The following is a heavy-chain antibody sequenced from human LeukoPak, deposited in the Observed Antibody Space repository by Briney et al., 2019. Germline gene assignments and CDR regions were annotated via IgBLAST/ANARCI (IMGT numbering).Heavy chain of an antibody. D-gene: IGHD6-19*01. CDR2: SITVGAP. J-gene: IGHJ4*02. CDR1: SGSSVLTT. Sequence: SETLSLTCTVSSGSSVLTTGVGSGSPQGRDWSGLGISITVGAPISTPPSRVASMSIDTSKNQFSLNLASVTTTDTAVYYCARTRPGTGYFFDYWGRGTLVTVSS. CDR3: ARTRPGTGYFFDY. V-gene: IGHV4-59*08.